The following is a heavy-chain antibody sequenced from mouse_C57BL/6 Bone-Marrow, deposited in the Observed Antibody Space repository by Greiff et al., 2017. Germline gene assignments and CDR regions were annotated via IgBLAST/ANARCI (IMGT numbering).Heavy chain of an antibody. CDR3: AREDCYVNMFAY. Sequence: DVKLVESGGALVNPGGSLKLSCAASGFTFSSSGMSWFRQTPDKRLEWVATISSGGSYTYYPDSVKGRFTISRDNAKNTLYLQMSSLKSEDTAMYYCAREDCYVNMFAYRGQGTLVTVFA. J-gene: IGHJ3*01. CDR1: GFTFSSSG. D-gene: IGHD1-1*01. V-gene: IGHV5-6*02. CDR2: ISSGGSYT.